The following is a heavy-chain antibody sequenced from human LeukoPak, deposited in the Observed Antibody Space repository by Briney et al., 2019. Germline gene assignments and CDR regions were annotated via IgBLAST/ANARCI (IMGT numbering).Heavy chain of an antibody. J-gene: IGHJ6*03. Sequence: MASETLSLTRTVSGGSVSTYYWSWIRQPPGKGLEWIGYIYYSGSTNYSPSLKSRVTISVDTSKNQFSLKLSSVTAADTAVYYCARGRSSMVRGYYYYMDVWGKGTTVTISS. V-gene: IGHV4-59*02. CDR1: GGSVSTYY. CDR3: ARGRSSMVRGYYYYMDV. CDR2: IYYSGST. D-gene: IGHD3-10*01.